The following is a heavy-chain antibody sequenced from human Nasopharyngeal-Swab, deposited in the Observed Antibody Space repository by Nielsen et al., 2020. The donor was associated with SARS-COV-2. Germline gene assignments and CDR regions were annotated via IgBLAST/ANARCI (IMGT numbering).Heavy chain of an antibody. CDR3: ASHYGSGSLPLDY. J-gene: IGHJ4*02. Sequence: GESLKISCAASGFTFDDYGMSWVRQAPGKGLEWVSGINWNGGSTGYADSVKGRFTISRDNSKNTLYLQMNSLRAEDTAVYYCASHYGSGSLPLDYWGQGTLVTVSS. CDR2: INWNGGST. CDR1: GFTFDDYG. V-gene: IGHV3-20*04. D-gene: IGHD3-10*01.